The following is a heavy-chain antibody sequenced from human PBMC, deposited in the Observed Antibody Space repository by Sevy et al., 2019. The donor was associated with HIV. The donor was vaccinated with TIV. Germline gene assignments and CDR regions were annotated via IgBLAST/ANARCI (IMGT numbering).Heavy chain of an antibody. Sequence: SETLSLTCTVSGGSISSYYWSWIRQPPGKGLEWIGYIYYSGSTNYNPSLKSRVTISVDTSKNQFSLKLSSVTAADTAVYYCARDRREEYSSSSGYFDYWGQRTLVTVSS. CDR1: GGSISSYY. CDR2: IYYSGST. D-gene: IGHD6-6*01. J-gene: IGHJ4*02. CDR3: ARDRREEYSSSSGYFDY. V-gene: IGHV4-59*01.